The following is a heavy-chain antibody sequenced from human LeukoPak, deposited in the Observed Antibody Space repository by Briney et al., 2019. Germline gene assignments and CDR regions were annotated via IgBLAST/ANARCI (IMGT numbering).Heavy chain of an antibody. CDR2: IIPIFGTA. Sequence: SVKVSCKASGGTFSSYAISWVRQAPGQGLEWMGGIIPIFGTANYAQKFQGRVTITADKSTSTAYMELSSLRSEDTAVYYCARKVPNDSGGYYYRGQFDPWGQGTLVTVSS. CDR3: ARKVPNDSGGYYYRGQFDP. CDR1: GGTFSSYA. V-gene: IGHV1-69*06. D-gene: IGHD3-22*01. J-gene: IGHJ5*02.